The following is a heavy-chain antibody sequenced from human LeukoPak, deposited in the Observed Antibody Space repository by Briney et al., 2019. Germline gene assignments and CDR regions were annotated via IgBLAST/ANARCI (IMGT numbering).Heavy chain of an antibody. J-gene: IGHJ1*01. CDR2: ICISSYI. CDR3: ALMGYGATGYFQH. Sequence: GGSLRLSCAASGFTFSSYSMNWVRQAPGKGLEWVSSICISSYIYYANSVKGRFTISRDNSKNSLYLQMHSLRAEDTAVYYCALMGYGATGYFQHWGQGTLVTVSS. D-gene: IGHD4-17*01. CDR1: GFTFSSYS. V-gene: IGHV3-21*01.